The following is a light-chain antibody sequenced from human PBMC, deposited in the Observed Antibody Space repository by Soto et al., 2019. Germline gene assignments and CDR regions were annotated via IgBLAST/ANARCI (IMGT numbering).Light chain of an antibody. CDR2: VAS. CDR3: QAYNSGIT. J-gene: IGKJ4*01. V-gene: IGKV1-27*01. CDR1: QGISNY. Sequence: DIQMTQSPSSLCPPVVDRVTITCQASQGISNYLAWYQQKPGKVPKVLIYVASALQSGVPSRFSGSGSGRDFTLTISSLQPEDVATYYCQAYNSGITFGGGTKV.